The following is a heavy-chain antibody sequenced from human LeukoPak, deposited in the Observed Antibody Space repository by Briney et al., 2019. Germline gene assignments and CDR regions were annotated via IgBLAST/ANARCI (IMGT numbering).Heavy chain of an antibody. CDR2: IWYDGSNK. Sequence: GGSLRLSCAASGFTFSSYGMHWVRQAPGKGLEWVAVIWYDGSNKYYADSVKGRFAISRDNAKNSLYLQMNSLRAEDTAVYYCARKSDYYGDYALGWGQGTMVTVSS. J-gene: IGHJ3*01. V-gene: IGHV3-33*01. CDR3: ARKSDYYGDYALG. D-gene: IGHD4-17*01. CDR1: GFTFSSYG.